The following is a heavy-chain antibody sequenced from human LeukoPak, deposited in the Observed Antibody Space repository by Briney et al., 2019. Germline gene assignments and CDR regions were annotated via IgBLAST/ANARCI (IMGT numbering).Heavy chain of an antibody. D-gene: IGHD3-22*01. Sequence: ASVKVSCKASGHTFTSYDINWVRQATGQGLEWMGWMNPNSGNTGYAQKFQGRVTITRNTSISTAYMELSSLRSDDTAVYYCARGFPPRIYYDSSGYYSYYFDYWGQGTLVTVSS. CDR3: ARGFPPRIYYDSSGYYSYYFDY. CDR2: MNPNSGNT. V-gene: IGHV1-8*03. CDR1: GHTFTSYD. J-gene: IGHJ4*02.